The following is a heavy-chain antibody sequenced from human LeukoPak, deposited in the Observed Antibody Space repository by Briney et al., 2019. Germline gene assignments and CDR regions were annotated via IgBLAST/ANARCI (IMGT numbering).Heavy chain of an antibody. V-gene: IGHV3-23*01. Sequence: PGGSLRLSCAASGFTFSSYAMSWVRQAPGKGLEWVSAISGSGGSTYYADSVKGRFTISRDNSKNTLYLQMNSLRAEDTAVYYCAKVGRNYDYVWRSYAVDYWGQGTLVTVSS. CDR2: ISGSGGST. CDR3: AKVGRNYDYVWRSYAVDY. J-gene: IGHJ4*02. D-gene: IGHD3-16*01. CDR1: GFTFSSYA.